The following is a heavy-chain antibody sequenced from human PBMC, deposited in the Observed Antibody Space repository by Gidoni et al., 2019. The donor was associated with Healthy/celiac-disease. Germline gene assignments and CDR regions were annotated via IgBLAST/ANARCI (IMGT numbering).Heavy chain of an antibody. CDR2: IYYSGST. Sequence: QVQLQASGPGLVKPSQPLSLTCTVPGRSISSGGYYWSWIRQHPGKGLEWIGYIYYSGSTYYNPSLKSRVTISVDTSKNQFSLKLSSVTAADTAVYYCARFSPEGWFDPWGQGTLVTVSS. J-gene: IGHJ5*02. V-gene: IGHV4-31*03. CDR3: ARFSPEGWFDP. CDR1: GRSISSGGYY.